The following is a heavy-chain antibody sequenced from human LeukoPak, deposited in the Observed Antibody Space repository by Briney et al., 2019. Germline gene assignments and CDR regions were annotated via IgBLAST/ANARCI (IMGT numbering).Heavy chain of an antibody. CDR3: ARHVLGYSGYGHYYYFYMDV. D-gene: IGHD5-12*01. CDR2: INHSGST. J-gene: IGHJ6*03. V-gene: IGHV4-34*01. CDR1: GGSYIGYY. Sequence: SETLSLTCAVYGGSYIGYYWSWIRQPPGKGLEWIGEINHSGSTNYNPSLKSRVTISVDTSKNQFSLKLSSVTAADTAVYYCARHVLGYSGYGHYYYFYMDVWGKGTTVTVSS.